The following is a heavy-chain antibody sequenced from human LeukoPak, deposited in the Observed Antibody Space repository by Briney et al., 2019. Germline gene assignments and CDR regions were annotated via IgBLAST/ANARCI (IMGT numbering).Heavy chain of an antibody. V-gene: IGHV3-66*01. J-gene: IGHJ4*02. Sequence: PGGSLRLSCAASGFTFSSYAMSWVRQAPGKGLEWVSVIYSGGSTYYADSVKGRFTISRDNSKNTLYLQMNSLRAEDTAVYYCAREAYSSSWYYFDYWGQGTLVTVSS. D-gene: IGHD6-13*01. CDR2: IYSGGST. CDR1: GFTFSSYA. CDR3: AREAYSSSWYYFDY.